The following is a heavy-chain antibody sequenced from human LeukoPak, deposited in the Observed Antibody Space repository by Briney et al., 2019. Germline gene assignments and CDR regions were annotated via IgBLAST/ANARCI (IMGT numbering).Heavy chain of an antibody. Sequence: NPGGSLRLSCVASGFTFSNALMTWVRQAPGKGLEWVGRIKSKADGGTTDYAAPLKGRFTISRDDSKNTLYLEMNSLNTEDTAVYYCAQGRVRDSWGQGTLVTVSS. J-gene: IGHJ4*02. V-gene: IGHV3-15*01. CDR3: AQGRVRDS. CDR2: IKSKADGGTT. D-gene: IGHD3-10*01. CDR1: GFTFSNAL.